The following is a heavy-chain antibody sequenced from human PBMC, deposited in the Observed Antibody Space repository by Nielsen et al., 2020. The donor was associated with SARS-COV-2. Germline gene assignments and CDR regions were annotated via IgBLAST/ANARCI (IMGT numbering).Heavy chain of an antibody. J-gene: IGHJ6*03. V-gene: IGHV3-48*04. D-gene: IGHD1-26*01. CDR3: AREGLGSTYYMDV. Sequence: GGSLRLSCSASGFSFNTYSMNWVRQAPGKSLEWISHINSRATTLYYADSVKGRFVVSRDNVRSSLFLQMNSLRGEDTAVYYCAREGLGSTYYMDVWGEGTTVSVSS. CDR2: INSRATTL. CDR1: GFSFNTYS.